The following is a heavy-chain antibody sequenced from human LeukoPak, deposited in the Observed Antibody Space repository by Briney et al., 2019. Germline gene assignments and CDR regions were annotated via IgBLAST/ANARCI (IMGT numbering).Heavy chain of an antibody. D-gene: IGHD2-2*01. CDR1: GYTFTSYD. V-gene: IGHV1-8*01. Sequence: GASVKVSCKASGYTFTSYDINWVRQATGQGLEWMGWMNPNSGNTGYAQKCQGRVTMTRNTSISTAYMELRSLRSEATAVYYCARPCRKSTSPTDYWGQGTLVTVSS. CDR3: ARPCRKSTSPTDY. J-gene: IGHJ4*02. CDR2: MNPNSGNT.